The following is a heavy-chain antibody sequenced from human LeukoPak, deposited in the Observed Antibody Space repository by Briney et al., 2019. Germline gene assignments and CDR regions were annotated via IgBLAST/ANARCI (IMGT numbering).Heavy chain of an antibody. V-gene: IGHV4-34*01. J-gene: IGHJ6*03. CDR1: GGSFSGYY. CDR3: AREGCTNGVCYTNYYYYMDV. Sequence: NPSETLSLTCAVYGGSFSGYYWSWIRQPPGKGLEWIGEINHSGSTNYNPSLTSRVTISVDTSKNQFSLKLSSVTAADTAVYYCAREGCTNGVCYTNYYYYMDVWGKGTTVTVSS. CDR2: INHSGST. D-gene: IGHD2-8*01.